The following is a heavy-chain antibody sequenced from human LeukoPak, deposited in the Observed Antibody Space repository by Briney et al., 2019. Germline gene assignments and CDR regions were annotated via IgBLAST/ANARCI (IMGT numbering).Heavy chain of an antibody. CDR2: FDPEDGET. J-gene: IGHJ4*02. CDR3: ATVWFGELASFDY. D-gene: IGHD3-10*01. CDR1: GYTLTELS. Sequence: EAAVKVSCKVCGYTLTELSMNWVRQAPGNGLEGMGGFDPEDGETIYAQKFQGRVTMTADTSTDTAYMELSSLRSEDTAVYYCATVWFGELASFDYWGQGTLVTVSS. V-gene: IGHV1-24*01.